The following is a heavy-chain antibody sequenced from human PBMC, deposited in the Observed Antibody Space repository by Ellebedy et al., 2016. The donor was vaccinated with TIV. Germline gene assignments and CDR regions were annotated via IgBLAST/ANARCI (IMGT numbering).Heavy chain of an antibody. CDR3: VRDGAYGDYSPGYNGMDV. J-gene: IGHJ6*02. Sequence: GGSLRLSCAASGFTFTSYWMSWVRQGPGKGLEWVANINQDGSRIYYVDSVKGRFTISRDNAKNSVYLRMNTLRVEDTAVYHCVRDGAYGDYSPGYNGMDVWGQGTTVTVSS. D-gene: IGHD3-22*01. V-gene: IGHV3-7*03. CDR1: GFTFTSYW. CDR2: INQDGSRI.